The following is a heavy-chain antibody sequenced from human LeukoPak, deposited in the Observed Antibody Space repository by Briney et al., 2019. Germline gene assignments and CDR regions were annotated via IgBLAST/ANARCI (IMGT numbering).Heavy chain of an antibody. V-gene: IGHV4-34*01. CDR3: ARGHYYGSGSYYDY. CDR2: INHSGST. CDR1: GGSFRGYY. Sequence: SETLSLTCAVYGGSFRGYYWSWIRQPPGKGLEWIGEINHSGSTNYNPSLKSRVTISVDTSKNQFSLKLSSVTAADTAVYYCARGHYYGSGSYYDYWGQGTLVTVSS. J-gene: IGHJ4*02. D-gene: IGHD3-10*01.